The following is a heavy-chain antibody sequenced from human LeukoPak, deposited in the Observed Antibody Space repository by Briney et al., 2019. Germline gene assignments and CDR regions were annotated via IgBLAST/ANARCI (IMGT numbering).Heavy chain of an antibody. Sequence: SETLSLTCTVSGGSISSYYWSWVRQPPGKGLEWIGYIHYSGSTNYNPSLKSRVTISVDTSKNQFSLQLNSVTPEDTAVYYCARGVRGGAIDIWGQGTMVTVSS. CDR1: GGSISSYY. V-gene: IGHV4-59*12. J-gene: IGHJ3*02. D-gene: IGHD3-10*01. CDR2: IHYSGST. CDR3: ARGVRGGAIDI.